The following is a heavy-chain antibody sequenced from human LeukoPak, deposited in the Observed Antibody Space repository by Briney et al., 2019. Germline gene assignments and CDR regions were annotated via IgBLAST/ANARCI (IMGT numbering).Heavy chain of an antibody. CDR1: GGSISSNNYY. CDR3: ARRRYCSGGSCYRSGYYYYYYMDV. J-gene: IGHJ6*03. Sequence: SETLSLTCTVSGGSISSNNYYWGWIRQPPGKGLEWIGSIYYSGSTYYNPSLKSRVTISVDTSKNQFSLKLSSVTAADTAVYYCARRRYCSGGSCYRSGYYYYYYMDVWGKGTTVTVSS. D-gene: IGHD2-15*01. V-gene: IGHV4-39*07. CDR2: IYYSGST.